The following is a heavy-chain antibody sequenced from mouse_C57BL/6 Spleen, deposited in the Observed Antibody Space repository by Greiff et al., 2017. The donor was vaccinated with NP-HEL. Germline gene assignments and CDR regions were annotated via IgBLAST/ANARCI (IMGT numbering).Heavy chain of an antibody. J-gene: IGHJ4*01. V-gene: IGHV1-15*01. CDR1: GYTFTDYE. Sequence: QVQLQQSGAELVRPGASVTLSCKASGYTFTDYEMHWVKQTPVHGLEWIGAIDPETGGTAYNQKFKGKAILTADKSSSTAYMELRSRTSEDSAVYYCTRDQLLSCAMDYWGQGTSVTVSS. D-gene: IGHD1-1*01. CDR2: IDPETGGT. CDR3: TRDQLLSCAMDY.